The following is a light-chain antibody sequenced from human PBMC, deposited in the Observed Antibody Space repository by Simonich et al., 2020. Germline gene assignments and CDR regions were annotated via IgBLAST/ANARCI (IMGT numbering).Light chain of an antibody. CDR1: SGSVSTGSY. V-gene: IGLV8-61*01. J-gene: IGLJ3*02. Sequence: QTVVTQEPSFSLSPGGTVTLTCGLSSGSVSTGSYPSWYQQTPGQSQPTHIYSTNTRSAGVPDRFSGSIRGNKAALTITGAQADDETDYYCVLYMGSGIGVFGGGTKLTVL. CDR3: VLYMGSGIGV. CDR2: STN.